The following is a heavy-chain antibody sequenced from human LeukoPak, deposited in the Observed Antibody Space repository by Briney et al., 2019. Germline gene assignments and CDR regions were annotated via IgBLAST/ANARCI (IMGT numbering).Heavy chain of an antibody. Sequence: SETLSLTCTVTGGSISSYFRCWIRQPAGKGLEWIGYIYNGGSTYYNPSLKRRVTITVNTSKNQFSLKLSSMTAADTAVYCGAGDASSGYYNWFDPWGQGTLVTVSS. V-gene: IGHV4-59*01. D-gene: IGHD3-22*01. CDR3: AGDASSGYYNWFDP. CDR1: GGSISSYF. CDR2: IYNGGST. J-gene: IGHJ5*02.